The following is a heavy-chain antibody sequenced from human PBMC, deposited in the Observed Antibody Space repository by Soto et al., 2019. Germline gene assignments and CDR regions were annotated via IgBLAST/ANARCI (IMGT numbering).Heavy chain of an antibody. CDR3: AKPRYSLEWPPFDP. CDR2: IKSDGFST. J-gene: IGHJ5*02. V-gene: IGHV3-30*02. CDR1: GFAFKSYG. D-gene: IGHD3-3*01. Sequence: GGSLSLSCVASGFAFKSYGMPWARQALGKEPEWVAVIKSDGFSTDYVDSVKGRFAIFRDNSRNTLYLQMNNLRIEDTGVYYYAKPRYSLEWPPFDPWGHGTRVTVSS.